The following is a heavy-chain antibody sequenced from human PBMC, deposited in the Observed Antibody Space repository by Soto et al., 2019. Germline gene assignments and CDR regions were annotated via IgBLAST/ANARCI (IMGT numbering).Heavy chain of an antibody. Sequence: ASVKVSCKASGYTFTSYYMHWVRQAPGQGLEWMGIINPSGGSTSYAQKFQGRVTMTRDTSTSTVYMELSSLRSEDKAVYYCARDDNYYDSSGYYHGFDPWGQGTLVTVSS. V-gene: IGHV1-46*01. CDR2: INPSGGST. CDR3: ARDDNYYDSSGYYHGFDP. D-gene: IGHD3-22*01. CDR1: GYTFTSYY. J-gene: IGHJ5*02.